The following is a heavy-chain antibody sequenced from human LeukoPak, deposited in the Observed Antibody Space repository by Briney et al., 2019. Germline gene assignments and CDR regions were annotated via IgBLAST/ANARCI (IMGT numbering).Heavy chain of an antibody. CDR1: GGTFSSYT. J-gene: IGHJ4*02. D-gene: IGHD3-10*01. CDR3: ARKGGLGTYGIFDY. Sequence: SAKVSCKASGGTFSSYTISWVRQAPGQGLEWMGRIIPILGEPDYAQKFQGRVTITADMSTSTAYVELSSLRSEDTAVYYCARKGGLGTYGIFDYWGQGTLVTVSS. V-gene: IGHV1-69*02. CDR2: IIPILGEP.